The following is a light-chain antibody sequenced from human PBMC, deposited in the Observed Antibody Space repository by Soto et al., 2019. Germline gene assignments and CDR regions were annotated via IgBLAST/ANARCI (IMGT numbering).Light chain of an antibody. CDR1: SSNIGAGYD. CDR2: DNS. J-gene: IGLJ3*02. V-gene: IGLV1-40*01. Sequence: QSVLTQPHSVSGAPGQRVTISCTGGSSNIGAGYDVHWYQHLPGTAPKLLIYDNSDRPSGVPERFSGSKSGTSASLAITGLQAEDEADYYCQSFDSSLSGSVFGGGTKVTVL. CDR3: QSFDSSLSGSV.